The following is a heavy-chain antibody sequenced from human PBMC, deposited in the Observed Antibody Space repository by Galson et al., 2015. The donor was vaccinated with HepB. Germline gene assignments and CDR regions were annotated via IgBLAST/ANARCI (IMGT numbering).Heavy chain of an antibody. CDR1: GGTFSSYA. J-gene: IGHJ6*03. CDR2: IIPIFGTA. D-gene: IGHD5-12*01. V-gene: IGHV1-69*13. Sequence: SVKVSCKASGGTFSSYAISWVRQAPGQGPEWMGGIIPIFGTANYAQKFQGSVTITADESTSTAYMELSSLRSEDTAVYYCARALKDIVATIVSDCYMDVWGKGTTVTVSS. CDR3: ARALKDIVATIVSDCYMDV.